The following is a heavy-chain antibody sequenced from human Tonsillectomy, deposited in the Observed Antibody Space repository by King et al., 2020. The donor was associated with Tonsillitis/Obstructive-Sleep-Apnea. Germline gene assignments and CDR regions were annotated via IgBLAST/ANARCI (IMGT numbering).Heavy chain of an antibody. J-gene: IGHJ4*02. CDR2: INSYNGNT. D-gene: IGHD3-3*01. CDR1: GYTFTKYG. CDR3: ARGGDFWRGYYPDY. Sequence: LVQSGTEVKKPGASVKVSCKASGYTFTKYGISWVRQAPGQGLEWMGWINSYNGNTNSAQKLQGRVTMTTDTSTTTAYMELRSLRSDDTAVYYCARGGDFWRGYYPDYWGQGTLVTVSS. V-gene: IGHV1-18*01.